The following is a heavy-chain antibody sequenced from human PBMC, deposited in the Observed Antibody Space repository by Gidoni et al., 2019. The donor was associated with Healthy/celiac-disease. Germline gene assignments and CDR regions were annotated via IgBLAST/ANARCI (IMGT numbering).Heavy chain of an antibody. J-gene: IGHJ5*02. CDR3: ARDLNTFNWNYGGGNWFDP. V-gene: IGHV4-61*02. D-gene: IGHD1-7*01. Sequence: QVQLQESGPGLVKPSQTLSLTCTVSGGSISRGSYYWSWIRQPAGKGLEWIGRIYTSGSTNYNPSLKSRVTMSVDTSKNQFSLKLSSVTAADTAVYYCARDLNTFNWNYGGGNWFDPWGQGTLVTVSS. CDR1: GGSISRGSYY. CDR2: IYTSGST.